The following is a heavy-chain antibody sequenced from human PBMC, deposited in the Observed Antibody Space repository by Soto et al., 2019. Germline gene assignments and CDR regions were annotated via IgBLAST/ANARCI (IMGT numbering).Heavy chain of an antibody. CDR3: ARTFDFWDRYSTLDC. D-gene: IGHD3-3*01. CDR2: ISDGGRST. J-gene: IGHJ4*02. Sequence: PGGSLRLSCGVSGFRFSDYAMGWVRQAPGKGLEWVSFISDGGRSTYYSDSVKGRFTVSRDNSKNTVYLQLHGLRVEDTAVYFCARTFDFWDRYSTLDCWGQGPRLTVSS. CDR1: GFRFSDYA. V-gene: IGHV3-23*01.